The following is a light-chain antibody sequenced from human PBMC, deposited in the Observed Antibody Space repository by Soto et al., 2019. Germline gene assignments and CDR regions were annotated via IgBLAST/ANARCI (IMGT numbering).Light chain of an antibody. CDR2: AAS. Sequence: DIQMTQSPSSLSASVGDRVTITCRASQSISNYLNWYQQKPGRAPKLLIYAASSLQGGVPSRFSGSGSGTDFTLTISGLQPEDFAVYYCQQYNNWPLTFGGGTKVEIK. CDR3: QQYNNWPLT. V-gene: IGKV1-39*01. J-gene: IGKJ4*01. CDR1: QSISNY.